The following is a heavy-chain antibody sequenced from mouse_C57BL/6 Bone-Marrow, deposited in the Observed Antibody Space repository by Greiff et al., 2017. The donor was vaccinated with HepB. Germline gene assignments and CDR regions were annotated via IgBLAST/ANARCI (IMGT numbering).Heavy chain of an antibody. CDR1: GYTFTSYW. J-gene: IGHJ1*03. D-gene: IGHD1-1*01. CDR2: IDPSDSYT. CDR3: ARRPLRYWYFDV. Sequence: QVQLQQPGAELVMPGASVKLSCKASGYTFTSYWMHWVKQRPGQGLEWIGEIDPSDSYTTYNQKFKGKSTLTVDKSSSTAYMQLSSLTSEDSAVYYCARRPLRYWYFDVWGTGTTVTVSS. V-gene: IGHV1-69*01.